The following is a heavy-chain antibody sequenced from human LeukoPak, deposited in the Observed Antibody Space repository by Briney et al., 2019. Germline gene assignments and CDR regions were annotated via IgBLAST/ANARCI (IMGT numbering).Heavy chain of an antibody. D-gene: IGHD3-10*01. CDR3: ARDYRYYGSGSYFGIDY. CDR2: IIPILGIA. Sequence: SVKVSCKASGGTFSSYAISWVRQAPGQGLEWMGRIIPILGIANYAQKLQGRVTITADKSTSTAYMELSSLRSEDTAVYYCARDYRYYGSGSYFGIDYWGQGTLVTVSS. V-gene: IGHV1-69*04. J-gene: IGHJ4*02. CDR1: GGTFSSYA.